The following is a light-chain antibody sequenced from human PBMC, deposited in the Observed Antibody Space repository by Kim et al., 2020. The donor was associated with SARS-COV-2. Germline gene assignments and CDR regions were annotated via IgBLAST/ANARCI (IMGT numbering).Light chain of an antibody. Sequence: VTMSCTGSSSNIGAGYDVHWYQQLPGTAPKLLIYGNNNRPSGVPDRSSGSKSGTSASLAITGLQAEDEADYYCQSYDSSLSALYVFGTGTKVTVL. V-gene: IGLV1-40*01. CDR3: QSYDSSLSALYV. CDR1: SSNIGAGYD. CDR2: GNN. J-gene: IGLJ1*01.